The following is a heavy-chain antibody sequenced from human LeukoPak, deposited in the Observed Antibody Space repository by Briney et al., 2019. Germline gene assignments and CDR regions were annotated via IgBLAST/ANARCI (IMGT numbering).Heavy chain of an antibody. Sequence: GGSLRLSCAASGFTFSSYAMSWVRQAPGKGLEWVSAISGSGGSTYYADSAKGRLTISRDNSKNTLYLQMNSLRAEDTAVYYCARGGVGYEYPRLDAFDIWGQGTMVTDSS. CDR1: GFTFSSYA. CDR3: ARGGVGYEYPRLDAFDI. J-gene: IGHJ3*02. CDR2: ISGSGGST. D-gene: IGHD5-12*01. V-gene: IGHV3-23*01.